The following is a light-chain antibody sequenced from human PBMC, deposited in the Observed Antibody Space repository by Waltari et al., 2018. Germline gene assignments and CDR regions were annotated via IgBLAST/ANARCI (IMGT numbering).Light chain of an antibody. CDR1: SSNIGTNT. J-gene: IGLJ3*02. Sequence: QSVLSQSPSASGTPGQRVTISCSGSSSNIGTNTVNWYQQLPGMAPKLLIYTNDRRPSGVPDRFSGSKSGTSASLAISGLQSEDEAHYYCSAWDDDLNAWLFGGGTKVTVL. CDR2: TND. V-gene: IGLV1-44*01. CDR3: SAWDDDLNAWL.